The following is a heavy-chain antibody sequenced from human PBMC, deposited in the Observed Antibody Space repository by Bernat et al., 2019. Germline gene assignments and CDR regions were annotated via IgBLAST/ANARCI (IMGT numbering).Heavy chain of an antibody. J-gene: IGHJ4*02. CDR1: GGSISSSSYY. CDR3: ARLPTVGRVVPAALFDY. Sequence: QLQLQESGPGLVKPSETLSLTCTVSGGSISSSSYYWGWIRQPPGKGLEWIGGIYYSGSTYYNPSLKGRVTISVDTSKNQFSLKLGSVTAADTAVYYCARLPTVGRVVPAALFDYWGQGTLVTVSS. D-gene: IGHD2-2*01. CDR2: IYYSGST. V-gene: IGHV4-39*01.